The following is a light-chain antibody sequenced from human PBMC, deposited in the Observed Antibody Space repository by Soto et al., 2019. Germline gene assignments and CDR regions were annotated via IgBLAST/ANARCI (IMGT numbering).Light chain of an antibody. Sequence: DIQITPTPSTPFSSLRDRVTLPCRASQGISSALAWYQQKPGIAPKLLIYTASTLQSGVPSRFSGSGSGTDFTLTISSLQPEDFATYYCQQLHNYPLTFGGGTKVDIK. V-gene: IGKV1-9*01. J-gene: IGKJ4*01. CDR2: TAS. CDR3: QQLHNYPLT. CDR1: QGISSA.